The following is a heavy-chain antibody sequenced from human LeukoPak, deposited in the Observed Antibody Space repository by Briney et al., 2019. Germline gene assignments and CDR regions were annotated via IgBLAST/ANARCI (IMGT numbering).Heavy chain of an antibody. J-gene: IGHJ6*02. V-gene: IGHV3-30*18. CDR1: GFTFSSYS. CDR2: ISYDGSNK. Sequence: GGSLRLSCAASGFTFSSYSMNWVRQAPGKGLEWVAVISYDGSNKYYADSVKGRFTISRDNSKNTLYLQMNSLRAEDTAVYYCAKDGGSYNWNDYGMDVWGQGTTVTVSS. D-gene: IGHD1-1*01. CDR3: AKDGGSYNWNDYGMDV.